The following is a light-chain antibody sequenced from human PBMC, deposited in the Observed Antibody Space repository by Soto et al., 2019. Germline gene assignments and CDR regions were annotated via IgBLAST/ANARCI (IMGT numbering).Light chain of an antibody. V-gene: IGLV1-40*01. CDR3: QCYDSSLRGV. J-gene: IGLJ2*01. CDR2: GNS. Sequence: QSVLTQPPSVSGAPGQRVTISCTESSSNIGAGYDVHWYQQLPGTAPKLLIYGNSNRPSGVPDRFSGSKSGTSASLAITGLQSEDEADYYCQCYDSSLRGVFGGGTKLTVL. CDR1: SSNIGAGYD.